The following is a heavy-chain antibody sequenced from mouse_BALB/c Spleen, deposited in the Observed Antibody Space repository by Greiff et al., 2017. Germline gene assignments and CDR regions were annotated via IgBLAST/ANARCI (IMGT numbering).Heavy chain of an antibody. CDR1: GYSFTSYYV. D-gene: IGHD4-1*01. J-gene: IGHJ3*01. CDR3: ASGWSWEGVAY. CDR2: ISYSGST. Sequence: EVKLMESGPGLVKPSQSLSLTCTVTGYSFTSYYVWYWIRQLPGNKLGWRGYISYSGSTSYNPYLKSRISITRDTSKNQFFLQLNSVTTEDTATYYCASGWSWEGVAYWGQGTLVTVSA. V-gene: IGHV3-2*02.